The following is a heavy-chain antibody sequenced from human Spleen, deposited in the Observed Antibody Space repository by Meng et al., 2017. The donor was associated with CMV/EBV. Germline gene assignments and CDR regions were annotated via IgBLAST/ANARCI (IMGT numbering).Heavy chain of an antibody. D-gene: IGHD4/OR15-4a*01. CDR1: CTSMSTRDW. CDR3: ARVTEYGGNCFDS. Sequence: TISCTSMSTRDWWRWVRQPPGKWLGWIGEVYQSGYTNYNPSLKSRVTMSVDRSKNQFSLRLSSVTAADTDIYYCARVTEYGGNCFDSWGQGTLVTVSS. J-gene: IGHJ4*02. V-gene: IGHV4-4*02. CDR2: VYQSGYT.